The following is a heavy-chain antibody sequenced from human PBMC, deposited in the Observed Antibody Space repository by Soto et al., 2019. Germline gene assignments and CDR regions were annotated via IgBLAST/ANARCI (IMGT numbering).Heavy chain of an antibody. J-gene: IGHJ4*02. CDR2: ISGSGGSE. D-gene: IGHD3-22*01. CDR1: GFTFNNYA. Sequence: HPGGSLRLSCAASGFTFNNYAMNWVRQTPGKGLEWVSTISGSGGSEYYADSVRGRFSISRDSSKTTVYLQMNSLRAEDTALYYCARSSGYYATMIDNWGQGTLVTVSS. V-gene: IGHV3-23*01. CDR3: ARSSGYYATMIDN.